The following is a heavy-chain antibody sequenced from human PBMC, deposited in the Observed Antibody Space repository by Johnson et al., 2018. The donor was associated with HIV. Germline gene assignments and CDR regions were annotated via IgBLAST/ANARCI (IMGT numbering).Heavy chain of an antibody. Sequence: VQLVESGGGLIQPGGSLRLSCEASGFTFSSYAMNWVRQAPGKGLEWVSAISGSDGSSTSYADSVQGRFTISRDNAKNMLYLQMNSLRAEDTAVYHCARVRGYCSGGSCFDGSFDIWGQGTTVTVSS. J-gene: IGHJ3*02. D-gene: IGHD2-15*01. CDR1: GFTFSSYA. CDR2: ISGSDGSST. CDR3: ARVRGYCSGGSCFDGSFDI. V-gene: IGHV3-23*04.